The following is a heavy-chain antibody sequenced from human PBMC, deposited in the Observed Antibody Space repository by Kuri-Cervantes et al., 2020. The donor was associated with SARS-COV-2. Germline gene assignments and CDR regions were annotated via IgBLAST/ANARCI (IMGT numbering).Heavy chain of an antibody. CDR2: INPNSGGT. CDR3: ASEDRNDAGVFDY. V-gene: IGHV1-2*02. D-gene: IGHD1-1*01. CDR1: GYTFTGYY. Sequence: ASVKVSCKASGYTFTGYYMHWVRQAPGQGLEWMGWINPNSGGTNYAQKFQGRVTMTRDTSISTAYMELRSLRSDDTAVYYCASEDRNDAGVFDYWGQGTLVTVSS. J-gene: IGHJ4*02.